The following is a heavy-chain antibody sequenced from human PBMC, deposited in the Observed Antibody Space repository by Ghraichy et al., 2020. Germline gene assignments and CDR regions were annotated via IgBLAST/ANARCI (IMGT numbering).Heavy chain of an antibody. Sequence: GGSLRLSCAASGFTFSSYWMSWVRQAPGKGLEWVANIKQDGSEKYYVDSVKGRFTISRDNAKNSLYLQMNSLRAEDTAVYYCARDHSGSYDSWGSIVWGQGTLVTVSS. D-gene: IGHD1-26*01. CDR2: IKQDGSEK. J-gene: IGHJ4*02. CDR1: GFTFSSYW. V-gene: IGHV3-7*01. CDR3: ARDHSGSYDSWGSIV.